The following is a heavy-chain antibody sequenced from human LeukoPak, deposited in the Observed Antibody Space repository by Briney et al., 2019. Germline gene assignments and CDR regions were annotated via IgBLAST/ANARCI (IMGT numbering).Heavy chain of an antibody. CDR3: ARGYGSGPYYYYGMDV. CDR1: GGSFSGYY. CDR2: INHSGST. J-gene: IGHJ6*02. V-gene: IGHV4-34*01. D-gene: IGHD3-10*01. Sequence: PSETLSLTCAVYGGSFSGYYWSWIRQPPGKGLEWIGEINHSGSTNYNPSLKSRVTISVDTSKNQFSLKLSSVTAANTAVYYCARGYGSGPYYYYGMDVWGQGTTVTVSS.